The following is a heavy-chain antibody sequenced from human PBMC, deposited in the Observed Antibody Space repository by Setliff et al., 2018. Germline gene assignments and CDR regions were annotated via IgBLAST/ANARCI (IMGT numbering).Heavy chain of an antibody. CDR1: GGSISSSSYY. CDR3: ASVVEDYYDSSGYFLPSYYFDY. J-gene: IGHJ4*02. D-gene: IGHD3-22*01. CDR2: IYYSGST. Sequence: PSETLSLTGTVSGGSISSSSYYWGWIRQPPGKGLEWIGSIYYSGSTYYNPSLKSRVTISVDTSKNQFSLKLSSVTAADTAVYYCASVVEDYYDSSGYFLPSYYFDYWCQGTLVTVSS. V-gene: IGHV4-39*07.